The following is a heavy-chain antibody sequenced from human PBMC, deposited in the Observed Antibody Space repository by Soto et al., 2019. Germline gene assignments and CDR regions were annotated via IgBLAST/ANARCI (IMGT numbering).Heavy chain of an antibody. D-gene: IGHD6-25*01. CDR3: ARDERYNWRDP. J-gene: IGHJ5*02. CDR1: GFTFSMYW. Sequence: EAQLVESGGGLVQPGGSLRLSCAASGFTFSMYWMHWVRQAPGKGLVWVSRINNDGSSTIYADSVKGRFTISRDNSKNTLYLQMNSLRAEDTAVYFCARDERYNWRDPWGQGSLVTVSS. V-gene: IGHV3-74*01. CDR2: INNDGSST.